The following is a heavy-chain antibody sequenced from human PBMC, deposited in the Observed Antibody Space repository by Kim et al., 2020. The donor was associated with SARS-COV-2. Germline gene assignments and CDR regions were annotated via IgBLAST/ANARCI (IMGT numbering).Heavy chain of an antibody. V-gene: IGHV4-34*01. CDR2: INHSGST. D-gene: IGHD3-16*01. CDR1: GGSFSGYY. CDR3: ARLGAEEMATLNFDY. J-gene: IGHJ4*02. Sequence: SETLSLTCAVYGGSFSGYYWSWIRQPPGKGLEWIGEINHSGSTNYNPSLKSRVTISVDTSKNQFSLKLSSVTAADTAVYYCARLGAEEMATLNFDYWGQGTLVTVSS.